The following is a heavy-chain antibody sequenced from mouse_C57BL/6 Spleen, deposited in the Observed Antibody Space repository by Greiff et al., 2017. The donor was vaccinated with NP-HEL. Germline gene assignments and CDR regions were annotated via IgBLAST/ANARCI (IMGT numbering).Heavy chain of an antibody. J-gene: IGHJ2*01. D-gene: IGHD3-3*01. CDR3: ARGTWDY. CDR1: GFTFSSYA. CDR2: ISDGGSYT. Sequence: EVHLVESGGGLVKPGGSLKLSCAASGFTFSSYAMSWVRQTPEKRLEWVATISDGGSYTYYPDNVKGRFTISRDNAKNNLYLQMSHLKSEDTAMYYCARGTWDYWGQGTTLTVSS. V-gene: IGHV5-4*01.